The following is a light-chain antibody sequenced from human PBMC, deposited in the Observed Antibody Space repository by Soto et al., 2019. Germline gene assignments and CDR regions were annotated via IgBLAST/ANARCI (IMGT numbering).Light chain of an antibody. V-gene: IGLV2-23*01. Sequence: QSALTQPASVSGSPGQSITISCTGSVSDVGNFGPVSWYQQHPGQVPKLIIYEGNRRPSGVSSRFSGSKSGNTASLTISGPQAEDEADYYCCSYVGARTYVFGTGTKVTVL. CDR1: VSDVGNFGP. CDR3: CSYVGARTYV. J-gene: IGLJ1*01. CDR2: EGN.